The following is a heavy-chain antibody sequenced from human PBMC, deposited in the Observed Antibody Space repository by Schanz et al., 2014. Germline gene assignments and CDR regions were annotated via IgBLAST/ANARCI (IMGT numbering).Heavy chain of an antibody. CDR3: ARDSLRGATGGYGMDV. CDR1: GGSIRSYF. CDR2: IYYSGST. D-gene: IGHD2-8*02. J-gene: IGHJ6*02. V-gene: IGHV4-59*05. Sequence: QVQLQESGPGLLKPSETLSLTCTVSGGSIRSYFWSWIRQPPGKGLEWIESIYYSGSTYYNPSFKSRVTTSVDPSKNQFSLKLSSGTAADTAVYYCARDSLRGATGGYGMDVWGQGTTVTVSS.